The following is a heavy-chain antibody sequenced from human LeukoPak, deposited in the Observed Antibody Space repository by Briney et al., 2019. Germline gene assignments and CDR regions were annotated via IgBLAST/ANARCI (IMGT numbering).Heavy chain of an antibody. Sequence: ASVKVSCKASGYTFTGYYMHWVRQAPGRGLEWMGWINPNSGGTNYAQKFQGRVTMTRDTSISTAYMELSRLRSDDTAVYYCARSEQFPYYMDVWGKGTTVTVSS. D-gene: IGHD6-19*01. V-gene: IGHV1-2*02. CDR3: ARSEQFPYYMDV. CDR2: INPNSGGT. CDR1: GYTFTGYY. J-gene: IGHJ6*03.